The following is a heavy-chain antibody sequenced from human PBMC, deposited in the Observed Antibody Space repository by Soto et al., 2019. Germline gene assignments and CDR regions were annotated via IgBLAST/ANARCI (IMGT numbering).Heavy chain of an antibody. CDR2: INTDNGNT. CDR3: ARARYRAGWRPFDS. V-gene: IGHV1-18*01. D-gene: IGHD6-19*01. J-gene: IGHJ4*02. Sequence: ASVKVSCKTSGYTFNYYGIGWVRQAPGQGLEWMGWINTDNGNTNYAPKLQGTVTMTQDTSTNTVYMELRSLKSDDTAVYYCARARYRAGWRPFDSWGQGTPVTVSS. CDR1: GYTFNYYG.